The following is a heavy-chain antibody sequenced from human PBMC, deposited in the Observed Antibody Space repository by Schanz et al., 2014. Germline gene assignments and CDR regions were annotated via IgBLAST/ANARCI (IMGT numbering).Heavy chain of an antibody. V-gene: IGHV3-33*08. CDR3: ARSRSGFYFDY. Sequence: VQLVESGGGLVQPGGSLRLSCAASGFMFSSYGMHWVRQAPGKGLEWVGVISYDGSKKSYADSVKGRFTISRDNSKNTLYLQMNSLRAEDTAVYYCARSRSGFYFDYWGQGTLVTVSS. D-gene: IGHD1-26*01. CDR2: ISYDGSKK. CDR1: GFMFSSYG. J-gene: IGHJ4*02.